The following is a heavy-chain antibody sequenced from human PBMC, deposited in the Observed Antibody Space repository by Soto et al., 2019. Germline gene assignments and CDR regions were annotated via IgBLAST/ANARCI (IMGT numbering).Heavy chain of an antibody. V-gene: IGHV3-15*01. Sequence: EVQLVESGGGLVKPGGSLRLSCVVSGLTFSDAWLGWARQAPGKGLEWVGRIKSKIDGETREYAAPVKGRFTISRDDLKNTMYVQMDSLKIEDTALYYFITDDVRWSHWGQGTLVTVSS. D-gene: IGHD6-13*01. CDR2: IKSKIDGETR. J-gene: IGHJ4*02. CDR1: GLTFSDAW. CDR3: ITDDVRWSH.